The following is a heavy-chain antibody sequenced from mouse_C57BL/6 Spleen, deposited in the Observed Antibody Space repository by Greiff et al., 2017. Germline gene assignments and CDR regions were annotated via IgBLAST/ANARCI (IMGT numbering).Heavy chain of an antibody. CDR3: ARPDGCYPWYFDV. CDR1: GFTFSDYG. D-gene: IGHD2-3*01. CDR2: ISSGSSTI. Sequence: EVKLVESGGGLVKPGGSLKLSCAASGFTFSDYGMHWVRQAPEKGLEWVAYISSGSSTIYYADTVKGRFTISRDNAKNTLFLQMTSLRSEDTGMYDCARPDGCYPWYFDVWGTGTTVTVSS. J-gene: IGHJ1*03. V-gene: IGHV5-17*01.